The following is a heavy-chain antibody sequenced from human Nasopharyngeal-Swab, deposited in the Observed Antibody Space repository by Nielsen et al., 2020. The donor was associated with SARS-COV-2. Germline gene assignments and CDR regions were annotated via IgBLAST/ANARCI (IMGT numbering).Heavy chain of an antibody. D-gene: IGHD3-9*01. Sequence: ASVKVSCKASGYTFTSYDINWVRQATGQGLEWMGWMNPNSGNTGYAQKFQGRVTMTRNTSISTAYMELSSLRSEDTAVYYCARWVRYFDWLFQSDYYYYGMDVWGQGTTVTVS. V-gene: IGHV1-8*01. J-gene: IGHJ6*02. CDR3: ARWVRYFDWLFQSDYYYYGMDV. CDR1: GYTFTSYD. CDR2: MNPNSGNT.